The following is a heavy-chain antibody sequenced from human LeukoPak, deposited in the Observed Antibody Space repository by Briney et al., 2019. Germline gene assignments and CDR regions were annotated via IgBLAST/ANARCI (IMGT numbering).Heavy chain of an antibody. CDR1: GASISSDF. CDR2: IYTSGST. J-gene: IGHJ4*02. Sequence: SETLSLTCNVSGASISSDFWSWIRQPAGKGLEWIGRIYTSGSTNYNPSLKSRVTMSVDTSKNQFSLKLSSVTAADTAVYYCARDSFSYSSGIDFDYWGQGTLVTVSS. CDR3: ARDSFSYSSGIDFDY. V-gene: IGHV4-4*07. D-gene: IGHD6-19*01.